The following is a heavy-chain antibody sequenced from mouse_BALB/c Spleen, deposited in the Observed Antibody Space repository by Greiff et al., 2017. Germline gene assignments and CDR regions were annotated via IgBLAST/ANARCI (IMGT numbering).Heavy chain of an antibody. J-gene: IGHJ2*01. Sequence: EVKLLESGGGLVQPGGSRKLSCAASGFTFSDYGMAWVRQAPGKGPEWVAFISNLAYSIYYADTVTGRFTISRENAKNTLYLEMSSLRSEDTAMYYCARRDRYDEGAFDYWGQGTTLTVSS. V-gene: IGHV5-15*02. D-gene: IGHD2-14*01. CDR3: ARRDRYDEGAFDY. CDR2: ISNLAYSI. CDR1: GFTFSDYG.